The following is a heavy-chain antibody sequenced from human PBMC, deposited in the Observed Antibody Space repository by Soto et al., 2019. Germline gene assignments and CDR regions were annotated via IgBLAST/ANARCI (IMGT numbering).Heavy chain of an antibody. J-gene: IGHJ4*02. CDR3: AIDDYGDYGGVDY. CDR2: IKQDGSEK. Sequence: EVQLVESGGGLVQPGGSLRLSCAASGFTFSSYWMSWVRQAPGKGLEWVANIKQDGSEKYYVDSVKGRFTISRDNAKNSLYLQMNSLRAEDTAVYYCAIDDYGDYGGVDYWGQGTLVTVSS. CDR1: GFTFSSYW. D-gene: IGHD4-17*01. V-gene: IGHV3-7*01.